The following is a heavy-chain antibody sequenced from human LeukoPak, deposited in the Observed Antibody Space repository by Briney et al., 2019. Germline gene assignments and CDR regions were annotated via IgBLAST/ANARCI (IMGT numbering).Heavy chain of an antibody. CDR3: AKEYYDFWSGYDGYPGGCYYYYYMDV. J-gene: IGHJ6*03. V-gene: IGHV3-30*18. CDR2: ISYDGSNK. D-gene: IGHD3-3*01. Sequence: GGSLRLSCAASGFTFSSYGMRWVRQAPGKGLEWVAVISYDGSNKYYADSVKGRFTISRDNSKNTLYLQMNSLRAEDTAMYYYAKEYYDFWSGYDGYPGGCYYYYYMDVWGKGTTVTVSS. CDR1: GFTFSSYG.